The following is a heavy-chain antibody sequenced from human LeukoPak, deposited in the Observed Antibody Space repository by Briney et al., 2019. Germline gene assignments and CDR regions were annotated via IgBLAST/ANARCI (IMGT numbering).Heavy chain of an antibody. J-gene: IGHJ4*02. CDR2: ISSSSSYV. CDR3: ARVDFWSGYYRVLGTDY. D-gene: IGHD3-3*01. Sequence: GGSLRLSCAASGFTFSSYSMNWVRQAPGKGLEWVSSISSSSSYVYYADSVKGRFTISRDNAKNSLYLQMNSLRAEDTAVYYCARVDFWSGYYRVLGTDYWGQGTLVTVSS. V-gene: IGHV3-21*01. CDR1: GFTFSSYS.